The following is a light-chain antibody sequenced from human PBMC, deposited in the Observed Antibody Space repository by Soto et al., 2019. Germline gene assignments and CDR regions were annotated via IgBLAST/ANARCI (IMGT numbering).Light chain of an antibody. J-gene: IGLJ2*01. V-gene: IGLV1-40*01. Sequence: QSVLTQPPSVSGAPGQRVTISCTGSSSNIGAGYDVHWYQQLPGTAPKLLIYGNSNRPSGVPDRFSGSKSGTSASLAITGLEAEDEAEYYCQSYDSSLSGYVVFWGGTKLTV. CDR3: QSYDSSLSGYVV. CDR2: GNS. CDR1: SSNIGAGYD.